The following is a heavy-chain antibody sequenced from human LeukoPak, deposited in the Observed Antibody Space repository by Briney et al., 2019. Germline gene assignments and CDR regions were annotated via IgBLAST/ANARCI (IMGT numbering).Heavy chain of an antibody. Sequence: GRSLRLSCAASGFTFSSYGMHWVRQAPGKGLGGVAGISYDGRNKEYVDSVKGRFTISRDNSKNTLYLQMNSLRAEDMAVYYCARDLEAANTYYFDYWGQGTVVTVSS. CDR1: GFTFSSYG. CDR2: ISYDGRNK. D-gene: IGHD6-13*01. CDR3: ARDLEAANTYYFDY. V-gene: IGHV3-30*03. J-gene: IGHJ4*02.